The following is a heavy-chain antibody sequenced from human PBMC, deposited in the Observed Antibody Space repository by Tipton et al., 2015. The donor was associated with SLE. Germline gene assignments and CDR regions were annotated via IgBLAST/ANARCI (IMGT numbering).Heavy chain of an antibody. J-gene: IGHJ4*02. CDR3: ARGRYCSSTSCSYYFDY. D-gene: IGHD2-2*01. Sequence: TLSLTCTVSGGSISGYYWSWIRQPPGKGLEWIGEINHSGSTNYNPSLKSRVTISIDTSKNQFSLKVSSVTAADTAVYYCARGRYCSSTSCSYYFDYWGQGTLVPVSS. CDR2: INHSGST. V-gene: IGHV4-34*01. CDR1: GGSISGYY.